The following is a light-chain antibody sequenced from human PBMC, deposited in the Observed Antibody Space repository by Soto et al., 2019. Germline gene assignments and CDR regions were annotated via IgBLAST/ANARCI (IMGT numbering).Light chain of an antibody. CDR2: AAS. CDR3: QKYHSAPIT. CDR1: QGITNY. Sequence: DIQMTQSPSTLSASVGDRVTITCRASQGITNYLAWYQQKPGKGPKLLIYAASTLQSGVPSRFSGSGSGTDFTLTISSLQPEDVATYYCQKYHSAPITFGQGTRLEIK. J-gene: IGKJ5*01. V-gene: IGKV1-27*01.